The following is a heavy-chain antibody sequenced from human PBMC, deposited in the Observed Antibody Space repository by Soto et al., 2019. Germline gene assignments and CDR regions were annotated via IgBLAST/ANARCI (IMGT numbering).Heavy chain of an antibody. J-gene: IGHJ5*02. CDR3: AREGRPLYYYGSGSYVMGKNWFDP. CDR2: IWYDGSNK. Sequence: QVQLVESGGGVVQPGRSLRLSCAASGFTFSSYGMHWVRQAPGKGLEWVAVIWYDGSNKYYADSVKGRFTISRDNSKNPLYLQMNSLRAEDTAVYYCAREGRPLYYYGSGSYVMGKNWFDPWGQGTLVTVSS. V-gene: IGHV3-33*01. CDR1: GFTFSSYG. D-gene: IGHD3-10*01.